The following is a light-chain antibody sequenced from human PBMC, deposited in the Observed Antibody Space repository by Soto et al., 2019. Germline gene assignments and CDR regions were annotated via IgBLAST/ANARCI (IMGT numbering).Light chain of an antibody. V-gene: IGLV1-44*01. CDR1: SSNIGSNT. CDR3: AAWDDSLNGWV. CDR2: SNN. Sequence: QSVLTQPPSASGTPGQRVTISCSGSSSNIGSNTVNWYQQLPGTAPKLLIYSNNQRPSGVPDRFSGSKSGTSASLAISGLQSEDEADYYCAAWDDSLNGWVFGGXTXVTVL. J-gene: IGLJ3*02.